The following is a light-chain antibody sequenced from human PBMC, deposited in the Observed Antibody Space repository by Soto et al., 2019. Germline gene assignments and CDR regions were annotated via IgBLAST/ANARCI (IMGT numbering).Light chain of an antibody. V-gene: IGKV1-5*03. CDR3: QQYNTYPLT. CDR1: QSISTW. Sequence: DIQMTQSPSTLSASLGDRVTITCRASQSISTWLVWYQQKPGNAPKLLIYNASNFEGGVPSRFSGSGSGTEFNITISSLQPDDFATYYCQQYNTYPLTFGGGTTVEIK. J-gene: IGKJ4*02. CDR2: NAS.